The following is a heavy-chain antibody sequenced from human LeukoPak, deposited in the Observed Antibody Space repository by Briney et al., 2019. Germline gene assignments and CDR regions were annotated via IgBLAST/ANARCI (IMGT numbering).Heavy chain of an antibody. V-gene: IGHV1-46*01. CDR1: GYTFTSYY. CDR3: AIMDCGGDCYWGY. D-gene: IGHD2-21*02. CDR2: INPSSGST. Sequence: ASVKVSCKASGYTFTSYYMHWVRQAPGQGLEWMGLINPSSGSTSYAQKFQGRVTMTRDTSTSTVYMQLSSLRSEDTAMYYCAIMDCGGDCYWGYWGQGTLVTVSS. J-gene: IGHJ4*02.